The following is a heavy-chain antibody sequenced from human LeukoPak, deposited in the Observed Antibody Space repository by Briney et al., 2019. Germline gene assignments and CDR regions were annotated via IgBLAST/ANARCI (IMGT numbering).Heavy chain of an antibody. J-gene: IGHJ4*02. CDR3: ASYPRSIPTPPFDY. CDR1: GYTFTSYY. D-gene: IGHD2-21*01. V-gene: IGHV1-2*02. CDR2: INPNNGDT. Sequence: EASVKVSCKASGYTFTSYYMHWVRQAPGQGLEWMGWINPNNGDTKYAQSFLGRVTMTRDTSTTTAYMELSSLRSDDTAVYFCASYPRSIPTPPFDYWGQGTLVTVSS.